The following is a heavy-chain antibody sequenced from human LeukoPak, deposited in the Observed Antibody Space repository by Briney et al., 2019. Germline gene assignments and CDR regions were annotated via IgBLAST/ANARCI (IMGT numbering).Heavy chain of an antibody. V-gene: IGHV3-20*04. CDR1: GFTFSSYG. CDR2: INWNGGST. Sequence: GGSLRLSCAASGFTFSSYGMHWVRQAPGKGLEWVSGINWNGGSTGYADSVKGRFTISRDNAKNSLYLQMNSLRAEDTALYYCARDLPGYCGGDCYPNDYWGQGTLVTVSS. D-gene: IGHD2-21*02. J-gene: IGHJ4*02. CDR3: ARDLPGYCGGDCYPNDY.